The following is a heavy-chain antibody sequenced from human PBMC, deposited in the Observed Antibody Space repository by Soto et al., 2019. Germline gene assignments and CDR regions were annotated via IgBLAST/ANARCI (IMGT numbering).Heavy chain of an antibody. Sequence: QVQLVQSGAEVKKPGASVKVSCKASGYTFTSYGISWVRQAPGQGLEWMGWISAYNGNTNYAQKLQGRVTMTTGASTSTAEVGLRSLRSDDTAVYYCAGWDEYYCGSGSLDPWRQGTLVNVSS. CDR2: ISAYNGNT. J-gene: IGHJ5*02. CDR3: AGWDEYYCGSGSLDP. V-gene: IGHV1-18*01. D-gene: IGHD3-10*01. CDR1: GYTFTSYG.